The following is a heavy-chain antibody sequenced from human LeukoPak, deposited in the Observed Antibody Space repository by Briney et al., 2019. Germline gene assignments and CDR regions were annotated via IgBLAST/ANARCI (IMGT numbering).Heavy chain of an antibody. CDR1: GFTFNTYN. Sequence: PGGSLRLSCAASGFTFNTYNMNWVRQAPGQGLEWVSSITSSSSYIYYADSVKGRFTISRDNAKNSLYLQMNSLRAEDTAVYYCARSDWFRGEETPTWGQGTLVTVSS. CDR2: ITSSSSYI. CDR3: ARSDWFRGEETPT. V-gene: IGHV3-21*01. J-gene: IGHJ5*02. D-gene: IGHD3-9*01.